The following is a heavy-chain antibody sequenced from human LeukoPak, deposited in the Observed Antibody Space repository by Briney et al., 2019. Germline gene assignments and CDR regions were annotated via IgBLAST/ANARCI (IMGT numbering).Heavy chain of an antibody. Sequence: GGSLRLSCAASGFTFSSYWMTWVRQAPGKGLEWVGNIKGDGSEKYFADSVKGRFTISRDNVKNSLFLQMNSLRADDTAVYYCARWGRWTAQVRYFDYWGQGTLVTVSS. V-gene: IGHV3-7*01. CDR1: GFTFSSYW. CDR2: IKGDGSEK. D-gene: IGHD2-21*02. J-gene: IGHJ4*02. CDR3: ARWGRWTAQVRYFDY.